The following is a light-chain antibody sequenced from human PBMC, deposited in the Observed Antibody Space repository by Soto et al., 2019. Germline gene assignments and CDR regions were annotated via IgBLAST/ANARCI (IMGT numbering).Light chain of an antibody. J-gene: IGKJ4*01. CDR1: QSVSSNY. CDR2: GAS. Sequence: EIVLTQSPGTLSLSPGARATLSCRASQSVSSNYLAWYQQKPGQAPRLLIYGASSRATGIADRFSGSGSGTDFTLTISRLEPEDFAVYYCQQYGTSPPVTFAGGTRVEIK. V-gene: IGKV3-20*01. CDR3: QQYGTSPPVT.